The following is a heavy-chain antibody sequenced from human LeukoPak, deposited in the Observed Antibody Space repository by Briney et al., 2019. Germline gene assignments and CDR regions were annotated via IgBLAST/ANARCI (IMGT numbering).Heavy chain of an antibody. J-gene: IGHJ5*02. CDR1: VFTFSSYE. CDR3: ARERNWFDP. Sequence: GGPLRLSCAASVFTFSSYEMNWARGAPWKRLGGVSYISSSGSTIYYADSVKVRFTISRDNAKNSLYLQMNSLRAEDTAVYYCARERNWFDPWGQGTLVTVSS. CDR2: ISSSGSTI. V-gene: IGHV3-48*03.